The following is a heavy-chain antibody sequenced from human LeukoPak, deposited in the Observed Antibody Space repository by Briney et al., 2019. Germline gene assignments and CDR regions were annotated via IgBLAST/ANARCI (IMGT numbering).Heavy chain of an antibody. CDR3: ARGHPSNSKTFDM. CDR2: INPNSGGT. D-gene: IGHD6-13*01. Sequence: ASVKVSCKASGYTFTGYYMHWVRQAPGQGLEWMGRINPNSGGTNYAQKFQGRVTMTRDTSISTAYMELSRLRSDDTAVYYCARGHPSNSKTFDMWGQGTMVSVSS. CDR1: GYTFTGYY. J-gene: IGHJ3*02. V-gene: IGHV1-2*06.